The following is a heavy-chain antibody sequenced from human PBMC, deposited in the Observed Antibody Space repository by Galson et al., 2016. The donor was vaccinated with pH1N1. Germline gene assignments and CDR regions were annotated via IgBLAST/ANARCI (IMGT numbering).Heavy chain of an antibody. CDR3: VTRRPTTTPGVIDY. D-gene: IGHD1-1*01. CDR1: GFTFDNHV. CDR2: ITASGDAT. J-gene: IGHJ4*01. V-gene: IGHV3-23*01. Sequence: SLRLSCAASGFTFDNHVMSWVRQAPGKGPEWVSVITASGDATFYGHSVKGRFTISRDNSRSTVSLQMNSLRADDTAVYYCVTRRPTTTPGVIDYWGHGTLVTVS.